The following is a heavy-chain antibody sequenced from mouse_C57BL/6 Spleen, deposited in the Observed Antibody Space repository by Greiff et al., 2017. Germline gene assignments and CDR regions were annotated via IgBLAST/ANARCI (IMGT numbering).Heavy chain of an antibody. CDR3: ARSGYYGNYVAWFAY. D-gene: IGHD2-1*01. Sequence: QVQLKQSGAELVRPGTSVKVSCKASGYAFTNYLIECVKQRPGQGLEWIGVINPGSGGTNYNEKFKGKATLTADKSSSTAYMQLSSLTSEDSAVYFCARSGYYGNYVAWFAYWGQGTLVTVSA. V-gene: IGHV1-54*01. J-gene: IGHJ3*01. CDR1: GYAFTNYL. CDR2: INPGSGGT.